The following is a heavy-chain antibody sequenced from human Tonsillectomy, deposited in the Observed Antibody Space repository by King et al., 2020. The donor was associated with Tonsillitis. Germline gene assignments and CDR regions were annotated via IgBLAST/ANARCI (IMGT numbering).Heavy chain of an antibody. CDR3: AHSFIDISGHIGCFYH. CDR1: GFSLSSSGVG. D-gene: IGHD3-22*01. CDR2: IYWDDDK. V-gene: IGHV2-5*02. J-gene: IGHJ1*01. Sequence: TLKESGPTLVKPTQTLTLTCTFSGFSLSSSGVGVGWIRQPPGKALEWLALIYWDDDKRYSPSLKNRLTIIRDTSKNPVVLTMTNIDPVDTATYYCAHSFIDISGHIGCFYHWGQGTLVTVSS.